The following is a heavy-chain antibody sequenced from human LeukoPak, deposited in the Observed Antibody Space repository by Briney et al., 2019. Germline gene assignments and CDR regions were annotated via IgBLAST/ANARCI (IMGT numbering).Heavy chain of an antibody. CDR2: IYPGDSDT. CDR1: GYSFTSFW. Sequence: GESLKISCQGSGYSFTSFWIAWVRQMPGKGLEWMGIIYPGDSDTRYSPSFQGQVTISADKSISTAYLQWSSLKAPDTAMYYCARRMRELRAFDIWGQGTMVTVSS. J-gene: IGHJ3*02. CDR3: ARRMRELRAFDI. V-gene: IGHV5-51*01. D-gene: IGHD1-26*01.